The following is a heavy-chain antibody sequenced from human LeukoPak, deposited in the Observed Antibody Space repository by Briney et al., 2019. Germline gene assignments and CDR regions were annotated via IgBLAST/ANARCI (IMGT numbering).Heavy chain of an antibody. D-gene: IGHD2-2*01. J-gene: IGHJ6*03. CDR1: GYTFTSYD. CDR2: INPNSGGT. Sequence: ASVKVSCKASGYTFTSYDINWVRQATGQGLEWMGWINPNSGGTNYAQKFQGRVTMTRDTSISTAYMELSRLRSDDTAVYYCARARDIVVVPGAIGGRYYMDVWGKGTTVTISS. V-gene: IGHV1-2*02. CDR3: ARARDIVVVPGAIGGRYYMDV.